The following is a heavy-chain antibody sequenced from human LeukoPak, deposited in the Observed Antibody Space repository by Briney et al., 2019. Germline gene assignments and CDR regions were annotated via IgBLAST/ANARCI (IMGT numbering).Heavy chain of an antibody. D-gene: IGHD3-9*01. CDR2: IYYRGST. Sequence: SETLSLTCTVSGGSISSGDYYWSRIRQPPGKGLEWIGYIYYRGSTYYNPSLKSRVTISVDTSKNQFSLKLSSVTAADTAVYYCARGVESDILTGYDPYFDYWGQGTLVTVSS. V-gene: IGHV4-30-4*01. CDR1: GGSISSGDYY. J-gene: IGHJ4*02. CDR3: ARGVESDILTGYDPYFDY.